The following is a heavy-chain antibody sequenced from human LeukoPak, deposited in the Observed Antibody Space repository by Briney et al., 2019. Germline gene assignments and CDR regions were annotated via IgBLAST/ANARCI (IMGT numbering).Heavy chain of an antibody. Sequence: PGGSLRLSCAASGFPFSTDWITCVRQAPGKGLEWVANIKNDGSEKYYVDSVKGRFTISRDNAENSLFLQMNSLRVEDTAIYYCTRDSGLTGYDLLDYWGQGTLVTVSS. V-gene: IGHV3-7*01. CDR2: IKNDGSEK. CDR1: GFPFSTDW. D-gene: IGHD5-12*01. CDR3: TRDSGLTGYDLLDY. J-gene: IGHJ4*02.